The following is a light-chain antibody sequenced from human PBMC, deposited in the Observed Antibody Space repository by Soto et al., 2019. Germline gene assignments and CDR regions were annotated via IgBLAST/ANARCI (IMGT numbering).Light chain of an antibody. CDR3: QQYGSPTWT. Sequence: EFVLTQSPGTLSLSPGERATLSCRASQTVRNNYLAWYQQKPGQAPRLLIYDASSRATGIPDRFSGGGSGTDFPLTISRLETEDFTVYYCQQYGSPTWTFGQGTKVDIK. CDR2: DAS. CDR1: QTVRNNY. V-gene: IGKV3-20*01. J-gene: IGKJ1*01.